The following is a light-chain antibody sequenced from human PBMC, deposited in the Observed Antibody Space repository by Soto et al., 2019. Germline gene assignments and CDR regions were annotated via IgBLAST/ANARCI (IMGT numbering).Light chain of an antibody. CDR1: QSVLYSSNNKNY. V-gene: IGKV4-1*01. CDR3: QQYLHTPRT. J-gene: IGKJ1*01. Sequence: DIVLTQSPDSLAASLGERATINCKSSQSVLYSSNNKNYLAWYQQKPGQPPKLLIYWASTRESGVPDRFSGSGSGTDFTLTISSLQAEDVAVYYCQQYLHTPRTFGQGTKGDIK. CDR2: WAS.